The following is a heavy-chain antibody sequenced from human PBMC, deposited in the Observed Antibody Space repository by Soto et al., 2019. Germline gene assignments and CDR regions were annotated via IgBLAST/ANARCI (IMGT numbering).Heavy chain of an antibody. CDR2: ISYDGSNK. V-gene: IGHV3-30*18. D-gene: IGHD6-13*01. Sequence: PGGSLRLSCAASGFTFSSYGMHWVRQAPGKGLEWVAVISYDGSNKYYADSVKGRFTVSRDNSKNTLYLQMNSLRAEDTAVYYCAKDTAGTWPSEFDYWGQGTLVTVSS. CDR1: GFTFSSYG. J-gene: IGHJ4*02. CDR3: AKDTAGTWPSEFDY.